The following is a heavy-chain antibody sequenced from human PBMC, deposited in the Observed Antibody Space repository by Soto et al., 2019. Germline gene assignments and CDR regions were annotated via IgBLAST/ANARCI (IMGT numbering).Heavy chain of an antibody. CDR1: GGSVSSASYY. V-gene: IGHV4-61*01. CDR2: IYYSGST. J-gene: IGHJ4*01. Sequence: QVQLQESGPGLVKPSETLSLTCTVSGGSVSSASYYWSWIRQPPWKGLEWIGYIYYSGSTNYNPSLKSRVTISVYTAKNQFSLKLTSVTAADTAVYFCAREGYSYAYFDYWGHGTLVTVSS. D-gene: IGHD5-18*01. CDR3: AREGYSYAYFDY.